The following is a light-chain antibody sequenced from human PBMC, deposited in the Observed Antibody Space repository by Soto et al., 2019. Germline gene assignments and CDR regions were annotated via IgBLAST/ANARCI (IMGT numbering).Light chain of an antibody. CDR3: QQYGNWPPTT. CDR1: QSIGGR. V-gene: IGKV3-15*01. CDR2: DAS. Sequence: EIVMTQSPATLAASPGEGVTLSCRASQSIGGRLAWYQQKPGQAPRLLIFDASIRASGVPARFSGSGSGAEFTLTISSLQSEDFALYFCQQYGNWPPTTFGQGTKVEIK. J-gene: IGKJ1*01.